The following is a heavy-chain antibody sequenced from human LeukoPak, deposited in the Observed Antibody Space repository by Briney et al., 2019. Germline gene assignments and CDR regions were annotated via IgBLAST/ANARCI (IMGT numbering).Heavy chain of an antibody. CDR1: GYTFTSYD. V-gene: IGHV1-46*01. CDR3: ASVLYCGADCYSGRYFFDY. CDR2: INPSGDST. J-gene: IGHJ4*02. Sequence: ASVKVSCKASGYTFTSYDMHWVRQAPGQGLEWMGIINPSGDSTSYAQKFQGRVTMTRDTSTSTVYMELSSLRSEDTAVYYCASVLYCGADCYSGRYFFDYWGQGTLVAVSS. D-gene: IGHD2-21*02.